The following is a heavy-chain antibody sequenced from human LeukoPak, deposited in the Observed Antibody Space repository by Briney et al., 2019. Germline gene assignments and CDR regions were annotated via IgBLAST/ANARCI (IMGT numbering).Heavy chain of an antibody. D-gene: IGHD5-12*01. CDR1: GFTFSSYW. J-gene: IGHJ4*02. V-gene: IGHV3-7*05. Sequence: GGSLRLSCAASGFTFSSYWMTWVRQAPGKGLEWVANIKKDGSEKYYVDSVKGRFTISRDNAKSSLYLQMNSLRAEDTAVYYCARALYGNDSYWGQGTLVTVSS. CDR3: ARALYGNDSY. CDR2: IKKDGSEK.